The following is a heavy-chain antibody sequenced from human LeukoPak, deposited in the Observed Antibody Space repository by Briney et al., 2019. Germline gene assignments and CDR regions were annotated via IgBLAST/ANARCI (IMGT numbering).Heavy chain of an antibody. D-gene: IGHD1-26*01. CDR2: INPNSGGT. V-gene: IGHV1-2*02. Sequence: GASVKVSCKASGYTFTGYYMHWVRQAPGQGLEWMGWINPNSGGTNYGQKFQGRVTMTRDTSIRTAYMELSRLRSDDTAVYYCARDLSRIVGAIAYWGQGTLVTVSS. J-gene: IGHJ4*02. CDR3: ARDLSRIVGAIAY. CDR1: GYTFTGYY.